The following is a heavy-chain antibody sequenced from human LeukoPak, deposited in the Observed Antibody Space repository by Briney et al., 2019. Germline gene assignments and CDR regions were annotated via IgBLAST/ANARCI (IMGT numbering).Heavy chain of an antibody. CDR3: ARTLLWFGEFYYGMDV. J-gene: IGHJ6*02. D-gene: IGHD3-10*01. V-gene: IGHV3-7*01. CDR2: IKQDGSEK. CDR1: GFTFSSYA. Sequence: PGGSLRLSCAASGFTFSSYAMSWVRQAPGKGLEWVANIKQDGSEKYYVDSVKGRFTISRDNAKNSLYLQMNSLRAEDTAVYYCARTLLWFGEFYYGMDVWGQGTTVTVSS.